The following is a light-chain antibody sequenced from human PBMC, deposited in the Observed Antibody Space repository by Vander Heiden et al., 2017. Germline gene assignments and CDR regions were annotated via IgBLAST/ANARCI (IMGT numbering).Light chain of an antibody. V-gene: IGKV3-15*01. CDR3: QQDNNWPRT. J-gene: IGKJ1*01. CDR1: QSVSSN. Sequence: EIVMTQSPATLSVSPGERATLSCRASQSVSSNLARYQQKPGQAPRLLIYGASTRATGIPARFSGSGSGTEFTLTISSLQSEDFAVYYCQQDNNWPRTFGQGTKVEIK. CDR2: GAS.